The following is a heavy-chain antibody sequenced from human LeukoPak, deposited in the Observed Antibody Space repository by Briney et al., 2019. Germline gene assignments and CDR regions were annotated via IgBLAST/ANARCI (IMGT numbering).Heavy chain of an antibody. CDR2: ISRSGDT. Sequence: PSETLSLTCSVSGDSISSYAWSWIRRPPGKGLEWIGDISRSGDTNYSPSLKSRLTISVDMSKNQFPLKLRSVTAADTAVYYCAKDRGGGRDAFDIWGQGTVVTVSS. CDR3: AKDRGGGRDAFDI. D-gene: IGHD3-10*01. CDR1: GDSISSYA. J-gene: IGHJ3*02. V-gene: IGHV4-59*01.